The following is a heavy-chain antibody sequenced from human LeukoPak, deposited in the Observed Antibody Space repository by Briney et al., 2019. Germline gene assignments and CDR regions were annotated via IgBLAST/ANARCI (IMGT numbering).Heavy chain of an antibody. CDR3: ARDTAAAGTAHYYYYGMDV. Sequence: LETLSLTCTVSGGSISSYYWSWIRQPPGKGLEWTGNIYYSGSTNYNPSLKSRVTISVDTSKNQFSLKLSSVTAADTAVYYCARDTAAAGTAHYYYYGMDVWGQGTTVTVSS. V-gene: IGHV4-59*01. CDR2: IYYSGST. CDR1: GGSISSYY. J-gene: IGHJ6*02. D-gene: IGHD6-13*01.